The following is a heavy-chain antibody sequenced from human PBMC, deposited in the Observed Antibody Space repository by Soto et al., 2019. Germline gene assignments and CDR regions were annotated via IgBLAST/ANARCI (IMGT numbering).Heavy chain of an antibody. CDR2: ISGSGGST. CDR1: GFTFSSYA. D-gene: IGHD3-22*01. Sequence: GGSLRLSCAASGFTFSSYAMSWVRQAPGKGLEWVSAISGSGGSTYYADSVKGRFTISRDNSKNTLYLQMNSLRAEDTAVYFCARVHHSSGYSYDYWGQGALVTVSS. V-gene: IGHV3-23*01. J-gene: IGHJ4*02. CDR3: ARVHHSSGYSYDY.